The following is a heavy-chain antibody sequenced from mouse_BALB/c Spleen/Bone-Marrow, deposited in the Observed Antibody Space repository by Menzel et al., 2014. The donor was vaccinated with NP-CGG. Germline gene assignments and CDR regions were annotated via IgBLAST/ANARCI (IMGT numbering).Heavy chain of an antibody. Sequence: VHLVESGPGLVQPSQSLSITCTVSGFSLTNYAVHWVRQSPGKGLEWLGVIWTGGNTDYNAAFISRLSISKDNSKSQVFFKMSSLQPNDTAIYYCARNYDYGDYYAMDYWGQGTSVTVSS. D-gene: IGHD2-4*01. CDR3: ARNYDYGDYYAMDY. CDR1: GFSLTNYA. CDR2: IWTGGNT. J-gene: IGHJ4*01. V-gene: IGHV2-2*02.